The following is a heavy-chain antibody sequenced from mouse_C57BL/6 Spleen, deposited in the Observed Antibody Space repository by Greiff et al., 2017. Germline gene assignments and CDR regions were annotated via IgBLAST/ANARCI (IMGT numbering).Heavy chain of an antibody. V-gene: IGHV1-69*01. Sequence: QVQLQQPGAELVMPGASVTLSCKASGYTFTSYWMHWVKQRPGQGLEWIGEIDPSDSYTNYNQKFKSKSTLTVDKSSSTAYMQLSSLPSEDSAVYYCERWTPLGRDYWGQGTTLTGSS. J-gene: IGHJ2*01. CDR3: ERWTPLGRDY. CDR2: IDPSDSYT. CDR1: GYTFTSYW. D-gene: IGHD4-1*01.